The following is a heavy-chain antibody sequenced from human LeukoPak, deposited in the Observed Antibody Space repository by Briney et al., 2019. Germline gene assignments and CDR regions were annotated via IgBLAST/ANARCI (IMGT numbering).Heavy chain of an antibody. J-gene: IGHJ1*01. Sequence: GGSLRLSCAASGFTFSSYAMSWVRQAPGKGLEWVSAISGSGGSTYYADSVKGRFTISRDNSKNTLYLQMNSLRAEDTAVYYCAKAPAEYYYDSSGYYPWGFQHWGQGTLVTVSS. CDR3: AKAPAEYYYDSSGYYPWGFQH. CDR1: GFTFSSYA. V-gene: IGHV3-23*01. D-gene: IGHD3-22*01. CDR2: ISGSGGST.